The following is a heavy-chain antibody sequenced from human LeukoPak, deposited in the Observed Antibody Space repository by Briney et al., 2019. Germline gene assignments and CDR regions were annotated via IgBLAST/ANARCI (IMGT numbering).Heavy chain of an antibody. CDR1: GGSISSGGYY. CDR3: ARGHDYFDY. J-gene: IGHJ4*02. Sequence: SETLSLTCTVSGGSISSGGYYWSWIRQPPGKGLEWIGYIYHSGSTYYNPSLKSRVTISVDRSKNQFSLKLSSVTAADSAVYYCARGHDYFDYWGQGTLVTVSS. CDR2: IYHSGST. V-gene: IGHV4-30-2*01.